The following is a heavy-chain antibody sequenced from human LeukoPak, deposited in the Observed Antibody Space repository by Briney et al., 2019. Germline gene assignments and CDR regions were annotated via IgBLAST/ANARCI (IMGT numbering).Heavy chain of an antibody. CDR3: ARAKVPYGDFPHSQSGFDY. CDR1: GGSISSGDYY. D-gene: IGHD4-17*01. CDR2: IYYSGST. J-gene: IGHJ4*02. Sequence: SETLSLTCTVSGGSISSGDYYWSWIRQPPGKGLEWIGYIYYSGSTYYNPSLKSRVTISVDTSKNQFSLKLSSVTAADTAVYYCARAKVPYGDFPHSQSGFDYWGQGTLVTVSS. V-gene: IGHV4-30-4*08.